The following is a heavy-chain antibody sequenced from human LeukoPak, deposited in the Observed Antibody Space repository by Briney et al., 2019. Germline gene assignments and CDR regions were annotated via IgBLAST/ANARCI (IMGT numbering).Heavy chain of an antibody. J-gene: IGHJ4*02. CDR1: GYTFTSYG. CDR2: TSAYNGNT. D-gene: IGHD6-13*01. Sequence: ASVKVSCKASGYTFTSYGISWVRQAPGQGLEWMGWTSAYNGNTNYAQKLQGRVTMTTDTSTSTAYMELRSLRSDDTAVYYCARDRGQQLVWGYFDYWGQGTLVTVSS. V-gene: IGHV1-18*04. CDR3: ARDRGQQLVWGYFDY.